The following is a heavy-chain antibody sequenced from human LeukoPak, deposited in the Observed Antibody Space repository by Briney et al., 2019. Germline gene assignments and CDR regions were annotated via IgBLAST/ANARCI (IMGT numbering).Heavy chain of an antibody. D-gene: IGHD3-9*01. CDR1: GGSLSSYY. CDR3: ARARYVNSFYDFDI. V-gene: IGHV4-59*01. Sequence: SETLSLTCTVSGGSLSSYYWSWIRLPPGKGLEWIGYLSKSGNTNYRPSLKSRVTIFEDTSKNQFFLKLSSVTAADTAVYYGARARYVNSFYDFDIWGQGTLVTVSS. CDR2: LSKSGNT. J-gene: IGHJ3*02.